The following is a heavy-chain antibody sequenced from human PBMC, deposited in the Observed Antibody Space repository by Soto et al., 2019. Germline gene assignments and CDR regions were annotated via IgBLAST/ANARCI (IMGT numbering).Heavy chain of an antibody. V-gene: IGHV4-59*01. D-gene: IGHD3-10*01. CDR3: AREVSSFGSNHFDS. CDR1: GTSIKGYY. Sequence: SETLSLTCSVSGTSIKGYYWTWIRQPPGKGLEWIGYIYYTGTTKYNPSLKSRVTISVDTSKNQFSLRLNSVTAADTAVYYCAREVSSFGSNHFDSWGQGALVTVSS. J-gene: IGHJ4*02. CDR2: IYYTGTT.